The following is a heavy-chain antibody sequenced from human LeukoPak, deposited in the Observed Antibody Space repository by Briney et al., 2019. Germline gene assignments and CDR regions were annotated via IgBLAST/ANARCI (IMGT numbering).Heavy chain of an antibody. V-gene: IGHV3-9*01. Sequence: GGSLRLSCAASGFIFADYDMHWVRQAPGQGLEWLSSISWNSGYIGYADSVKGRFTISRDNAKKSLDLQMNSLRAEDTAFYYCAKVRGTYSSGYFFDYWGQGTLVTVSS. CDR3: AKVRGTYSSGYFFDY. J-gene: IGHJ4*02. CDR2: ISWNSGYI. CDR1: GFIFADYD. D-gene: IGHD6-19*01.